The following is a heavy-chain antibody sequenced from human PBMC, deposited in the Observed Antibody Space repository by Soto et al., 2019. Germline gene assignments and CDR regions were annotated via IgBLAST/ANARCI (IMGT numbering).Heavy chain of an antibody. J-gene: IGHJ4*02. V-gene: IGHV3-7*04. CDR3: ARDARYYDILTGYYILLVSYFDY. CDR1: GCTFSSCC. CDR2: IKQDGSEK. D-gene: IGHD3-9*01. Sequence: GRWRRRPWAASGCTFSSCCRSRHCQAPGKVLAWVANIKQDGSEKYYVDSVKGRFTISRDNAKNSLYLQMNSLRAEDTAVYYCARDARYYDILTGYYILLVSYFDYWGQGT.